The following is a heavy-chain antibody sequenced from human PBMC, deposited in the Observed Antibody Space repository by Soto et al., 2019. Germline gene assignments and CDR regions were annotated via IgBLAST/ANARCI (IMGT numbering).Heavy chain of an antibody. CDR1: GFSFNSFN. Sequence: GGSLRLSCLASGFSFNSFNMNWIRRAPGRGLEWVASISVSGDNIYYGDSMQGRFTISRDNSKRSVFLDLNSLRVEDTAVYYCARDLGLLKSMFDYWGQGTLVTVS. J-gene: IGHJ4*02. D-gene: IGHD2-8*01. V-gene: IGHV3-21*01. CDR3: ARDLGLLKSMFDY. CDR2: ISVSGDNI.